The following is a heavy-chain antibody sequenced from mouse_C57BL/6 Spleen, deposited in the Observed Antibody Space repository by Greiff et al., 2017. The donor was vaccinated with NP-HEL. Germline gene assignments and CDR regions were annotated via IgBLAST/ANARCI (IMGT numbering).Heavy chain of an antibody. Sequence: EVQGVESGGGLVKPGGSLKLSCAASGFTFSSYTMSWVRQTPEKRLEWVATISGGGGNTYYPDSVKGRFTISRDKAKNTLYLQMSSLRSEDTALYYCARSGEAWCAYWGQGTLVTVSA. CDR1: GFTFSSYT. V-gene: IGHV5-9*01. CDR2: ISGGGGNT. J-gene: IGHJ3*01. CDR3: ARSGEAWCAY.